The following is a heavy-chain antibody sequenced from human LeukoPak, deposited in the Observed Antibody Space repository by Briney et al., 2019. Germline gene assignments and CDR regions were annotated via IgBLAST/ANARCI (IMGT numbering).Heavy chain of an antibody. CDR3: ARRFGPNAFDI. CDR2: IYSGGST. D-gene: IGHD3-3*01. J-gene: IGHJ3*02. Sequence: GGSLRLSCAASGFTVSSNYMSWVRQAPGKGLEWVSVIYSGGSTYYADSVKARFIISRDNSKNTLYLQMSSLRAEDTAVYYCARRFGPNAFDIWGQGTMVTVFS. V-gene: IGHV3-66*04. CDR1: GFTVSSNY.